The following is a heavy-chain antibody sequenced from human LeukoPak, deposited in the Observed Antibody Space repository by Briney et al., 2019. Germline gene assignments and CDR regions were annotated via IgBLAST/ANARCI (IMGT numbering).Heavy chain of an antibody. CDR2: IYYSGST. Sequence: SETLSLTCTVSGGSISSSRYYWGWIRQPPGKGLEWIGSIYYSGSTYYNPSLKSRVTISVDTSKNQFSLKLGSVTAADTAVYYCARVPGDYYYMDVWGKGTTVTVSS. CDR1: GGSISSSRYY. CDR3: ARVPGDYYYMDV. J-gene: IGHJ6*03. V-gene: IGHV4-39*07.